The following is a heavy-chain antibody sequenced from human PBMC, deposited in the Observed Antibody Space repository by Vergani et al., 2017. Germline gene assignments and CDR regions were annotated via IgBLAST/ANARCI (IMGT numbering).Heavy chain of an antibody. CDR1: GGSISSGDYY. V-gene: IGHV4-30-4*08. J-gene: IGHJ6*02. CDR3: ARTLGELSSNYFYYGMDV. D-gene: IGHD3-16*02. CDR2: IYYTGST. Sequence: QVQLQESGPGLVKPSQTLSLTCTVSGGSISSGDYYWSWLRQPPGKGLEWIVYIYYTGSTYYNPSLKRRVTISVDTSKNQFSLKVTSVTAADTAVYYCARTLGELSSNYFYYGMDVWGQGTTVTVSS.